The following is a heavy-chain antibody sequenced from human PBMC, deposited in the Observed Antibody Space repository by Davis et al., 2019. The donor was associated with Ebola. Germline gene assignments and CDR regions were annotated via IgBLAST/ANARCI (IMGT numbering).Heavy chain of an antibody. V-gene: IGHV3-74*01. D-gene: IGHD5-24*01. CDR2: INSDGSST. CDR1: GFTFSNYA. Sequence: HTGGSLRLSCAASGFTFSNYAMNWVRQAPGKGLVWVSRINSDGSSTSYADSVKGRFTISRDNAKNTLYLQKNSLRVEDTAVYYCAREMATTNDAFDIWGQGTMVSVSS. J-gene: IGHJ3*02. CDR3: AREMATTNDAFDI.